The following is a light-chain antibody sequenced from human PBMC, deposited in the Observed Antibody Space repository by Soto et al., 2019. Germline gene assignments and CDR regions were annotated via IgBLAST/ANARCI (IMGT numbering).Light chain of an antibody. Sequence: DIQMTQSPSSLSASVGDRVTITCRASQSISSQLNWYQQKPGKAPKFLIYGASILQSGVPSRFSDTGSGTDFTLTISSLQPEDFATYYCQQRSSSPYTFGQGTKVEI. V-gene: IGKV1-39*01. CDR3: QQRSSSPYT. J-gene: IGKJ2*01. CDR1: QSISSQ. CDR2: GAS.